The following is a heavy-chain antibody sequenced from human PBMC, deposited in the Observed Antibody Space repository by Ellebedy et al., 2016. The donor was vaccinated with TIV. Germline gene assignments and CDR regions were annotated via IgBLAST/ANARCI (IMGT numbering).Heavy chain of an antibody. Sequence: SGPTLVKPPQTLTLTCSFSGFSLATTGMCVDWIRQPPGKALEWLARIDWDGDTYYSTSLKTRLTVSKDTSNNQVVLTLTNVGPVDTATYYCARTGGLGSYSGLEFDSWGLGTLVTVSS. CDR2: IDWDGDT. CDR3: ARTGGLGSYSGLEFDS. CDR1: GFSLATTGMC. V-gene: IGHV2-70*11. J-gene: IGHJ4*02. D-gene: IGHD3-10*01.